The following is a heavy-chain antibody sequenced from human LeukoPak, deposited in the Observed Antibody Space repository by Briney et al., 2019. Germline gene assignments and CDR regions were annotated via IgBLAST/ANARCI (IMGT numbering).Heavy chain of an antibody. D-gene: IGHD5-12*01. V-gene: IGHV4-59*08. CDR2: IYYSGST. CDR1: GGSISSYY. J-gene: IGHJ4*02. Sequence: SETLSLTCTVSGGSISSYYWSWIRQPPGKGLEWIGYIYYSGSTYYNPSLKSRVTISVDTSKNQFSLKLSSVTAADTAVYYCARVRGYSGYGFDYWGQGTLVTVSS. CDR3: ARVRGYSGYGFDY.